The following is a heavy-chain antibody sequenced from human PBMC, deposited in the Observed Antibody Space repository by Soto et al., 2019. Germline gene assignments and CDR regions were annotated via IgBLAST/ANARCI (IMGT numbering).Heavy chain of an antibody. CDR1: GGSFSAYY. CDR3: ARTFYVLRFLEWSRKYNWFDP. Sequence: PSETLSLTCAVYGGSFSAYYWSWIRQPPGKGLEWIGEINHSGSTNYNPSLKSRVTISVDTSKNQFSLKLSSVTAADTAVYYCARTFYVLRFLEWSRKYNWFDPWGQGTLVTVSS. V-gene: IGHV4-34*01. J-gene: IGHJ5*02. CDR2: INHSGST. D-gene: IGHD3-3*01.